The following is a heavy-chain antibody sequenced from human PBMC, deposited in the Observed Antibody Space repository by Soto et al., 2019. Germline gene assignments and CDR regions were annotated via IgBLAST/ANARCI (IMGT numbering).Heavy chain of an antibody. CDR3: ASTAHSSGWYSGGFDY. D-gene: IGHD6-19*01. V-gene: IGHV4-39*01. CDR1: GGSISSSSYY. Sequence: SETLSLTCTASGGSISSSSYYWGWIRQPPGKGLEWIGSIYYSGSTYYNPSLKSRVTISVDTSKNQFSLKLSSVTAADTAVYYCASTAHSSGWYSGGFDYWGQGTLVTVS. J-gene: IGHJ4*02. CDR2: IYYSGST.